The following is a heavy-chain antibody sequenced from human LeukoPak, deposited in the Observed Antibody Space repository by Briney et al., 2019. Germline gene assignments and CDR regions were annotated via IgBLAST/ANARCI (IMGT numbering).Heavy chain of an antibody. J-gene: IGHJ5*02. CDR1: GGSISSGGYY. CDR3: ARGSRYDILTGYPEYNWFDP. V-gene: IGHV4-31*03. CDR2: IYYSGST. Sequence: SQTLSLTCTVSGGSISSGGYYWSWIRQHPGKGLEWIGYIYYSGSTYYNPSLKSRVTISVDTSKNQSSLKLSSVTAADTAVYYCARGSRYDILTGYPEYNWFDPWGQGTLVTVSS. D-gene: IGHD3-9*01.